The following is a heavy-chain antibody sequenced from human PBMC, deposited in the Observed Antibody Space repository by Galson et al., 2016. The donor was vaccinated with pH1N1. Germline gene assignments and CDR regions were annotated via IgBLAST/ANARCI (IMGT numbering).Heavy chain of an antibody. J-gene: IGHJ4*02. CDR1: GYTFTDYD. V-gene: IGHV1-8*01. CDR2: MNPNNDNT. D-gene: IGHD2-15*01. Sequence: SVKVSCKASGYTFTDYDINWVRQGTGQGLEWMGWMNPNNDNTGYAQKFQGRVTMTRNTSINTAYMELSSLRSEDTAVYYCARGGYCSGGSCYDVFDSWGQGTLVTVS. CDR3: ARGGYCSGGSCYDVFDS.